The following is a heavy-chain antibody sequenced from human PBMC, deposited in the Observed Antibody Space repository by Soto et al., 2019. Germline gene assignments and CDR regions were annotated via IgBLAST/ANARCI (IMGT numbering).Heavy chain of an antibody. CDR1: GFTVSSNY. Sequence: GGSLRLSCAASGFTVSSNYMSWVRQAPGKGLEWVSVIYSGGSTYYAYSVKGRFTISRHNSKNTLYLQMNSLRAEDTAVYYCARGHMGDSSGYSDYWGQGTLVTVSS. CDR2: IYSGGST. CDR3: ARGHMGDSSGYSDY. D-gene: IGHD3-22*01. V-gene: IGHV3-53*04. J-gene: IGHJ4*02.